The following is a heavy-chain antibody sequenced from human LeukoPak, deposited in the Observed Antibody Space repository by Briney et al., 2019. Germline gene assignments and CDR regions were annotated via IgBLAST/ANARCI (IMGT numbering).Heavy chain of an antibody. J-gene: IGHJ4*02. CDR1: GASISSYY. D-gene: IGHD4-23*01. V-gene: IGHV4-59*12. CDR3: ARNGGNSDFDN. Sequence: PSETLSLTCTVSGASISSYYWSWIRQPPGKGLEWIGEIYDSGSTNYNPSLKSRVTISIDKSKKQFSLTLSSMTAADTAVYYCARNGGNSDFDNWGQGTLVTVSS. CDR2: IYDSGST.